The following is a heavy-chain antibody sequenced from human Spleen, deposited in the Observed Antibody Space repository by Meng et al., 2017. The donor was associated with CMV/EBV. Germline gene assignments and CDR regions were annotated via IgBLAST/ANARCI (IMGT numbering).Heavy chain of an antibody. D-gene: IGHD1/OR15-1a*01. CDR1: GFIFSNYY. Sequence: SLKISCAGSGFIFSNYYMAWIRQAPGKGLEWVSYITSSGNLKYYADSVKGRFTISRDNAKNSLFLQMNSLRAEDTAVYYCAREPTPGEHDYWGQGVLVTVSS. CDR3: AREPTPGEHDY. V-gene: IGHV3-11*01. J-gene: IGHJ4*02. CDR2: ITSSGNLK.